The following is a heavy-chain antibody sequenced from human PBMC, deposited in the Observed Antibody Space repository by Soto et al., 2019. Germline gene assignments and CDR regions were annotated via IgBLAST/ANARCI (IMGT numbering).Heavy chain of an antibody. D-gene: IGHD6-19*01. CDR3: ARPSGWRDCFDI. CDR1: GFTVGSYA. CDR2: IKQDGAEK. J-gene: IGHJ3*02. V-gene: IGHV3-7*01. Sequence: GGSLRLSCAASGFTVGSYAVTWVRQAPGKGLEWVANIKQDGAEKYYVDSVKGRFTISRDNAKNSLYLQMNSLRAEDTAVYYCARPSGWRDCFDIWAQGTMVTVSS.